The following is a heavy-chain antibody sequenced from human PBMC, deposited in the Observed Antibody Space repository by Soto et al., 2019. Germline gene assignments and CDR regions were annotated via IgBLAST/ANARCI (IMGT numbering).Heavy chain of an antibody. CDR2: ISGSDGST. J-gene: IGHJ6*01. Sequence: EVQLLESGGGLVQPGGSLRLSCAASGFTFNNYAMTWVRQAPGKGLEWVSTISGSDGSTYYADSVKGRFTISRDNSKSALYLQMSSLRAEDTALYYCLKDWTGDTCPCMDVWGQGTTVTVSS. CDR1: GFTFNNYA. V-gene: IGHV3-23*01. CDR3: LKDWTGDTCPCMDV. D-gene: IGHD2-8*02.